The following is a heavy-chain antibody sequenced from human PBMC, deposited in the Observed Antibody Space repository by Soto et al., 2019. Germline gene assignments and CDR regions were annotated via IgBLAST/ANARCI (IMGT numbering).Heavy chain of an antibody. CDR1: GYTFTSYY. J-gene: IGHJ4*02. D-gene: IGHD2-15*01. CDR3: AREQYCSGGSCYSDVFDY. Sequence: ASVKVSCKASGYTFTSYYMHWVRQAPGQGLEWMGIINPSGGSTSYAQKFQGRVTMTRDTSTSTVYMELSSLRSEDTAVYYCAREQYCSGGSCYSDVFDYWGQGTLVTVSS. V-gene: IGHV1-46*03. CDR2: INPSGGST.